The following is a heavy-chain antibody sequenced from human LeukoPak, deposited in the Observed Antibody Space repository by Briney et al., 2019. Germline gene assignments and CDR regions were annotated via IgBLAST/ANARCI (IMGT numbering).Heavy chain of an antibody. V-gene: IGHV3-21*01. D-gene: IGHD6-19*01. CDR3: ARVALAVAGTEYSFDY. Sequence: TGGPLRLSCSASGFTFSSYTMNWVRQAPGKGLEWVSCITTGSSYTYYADSVKGRFTISRDNAKNSLYLQMNSLRAEDTAVYYCARVALAVAGTEYSFDYWGQGTLVTVSS. J-gene: IGHJ4*02. CDR1: GFTFSSYT. CDR2: ITTGSSYT.